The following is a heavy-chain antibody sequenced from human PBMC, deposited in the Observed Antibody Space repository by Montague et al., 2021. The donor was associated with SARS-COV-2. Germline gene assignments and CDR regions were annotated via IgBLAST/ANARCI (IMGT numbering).Heavy chain of an antibody. CDR1: GGSISSSSYY. J-gene: IGHJ5*02. D-gene: IGHD3-3*01. CDR2: IYYSGST. V-gene: IGHV4-39*01. CDR3: ARQKRRITIFGVVIPPVLPWFDP. Sequence: SETLSLTCTVSGGSISSSSYYWGRICQPPGKGLEWIGSIYYSGSTYYNPSLKSRVTISVDTSKNQFSLKLSSVTAADTAVYYCARQKRRITIFGVVIPPVLPWFDPWGQGTLVTVSS.